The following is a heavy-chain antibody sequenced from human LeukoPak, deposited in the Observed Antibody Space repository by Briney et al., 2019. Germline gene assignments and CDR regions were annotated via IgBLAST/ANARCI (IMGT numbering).Heavy chain of an antibody. Sequence: GGSLRLSCAASGFTVSRNYMTWVRQAPGKGLEWVSVIYSSGTTYYADSVKGRFTISRDNSKNTLYLQMNSLRAEDTAVYYCAREPPRYCSGGSCYPVGPYWGQGTLVTVSS. V-gene: IGHV3-66*03. CDR2: IYSSGTT. D-gene: IGHD2-15*01. CDR3: AREPPRYCSGGSCYPVGPY. J-gene: IGHJ4*02. CDR1: GFTVSRNY.